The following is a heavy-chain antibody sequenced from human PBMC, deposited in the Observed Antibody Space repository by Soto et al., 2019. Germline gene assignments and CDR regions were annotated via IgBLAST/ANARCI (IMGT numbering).Heavy chain of an antibody. CDR2: ISAYNGNT. J-gene: IGHJ3*02. V-gene: IGHV1-18*01. Sequence: AASVKVSCKASGYTFTSYGISWVRQAPGQGLEWMGWISAYNGNTNYAQKLQGRVTMTTDTSTSTAYMELRSLRSDDTAVYYCAGNYDYIWGSRESNDAFDIWGQGTMVTVSS. D-gene: IGHD3-16*01. CDR3: AGNYDYIWGSRESNDAFDI. CDR1: GYTFTSYG.